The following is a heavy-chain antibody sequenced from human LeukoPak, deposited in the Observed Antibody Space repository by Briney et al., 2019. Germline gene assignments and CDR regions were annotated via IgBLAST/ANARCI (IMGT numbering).Heavy chain of an antibody. CDR1: GFTFSSYE. V-gene: IGHV3-48*03. J-gene: IGHJ4*02. Sequence: PGGSLRLSCAASGFTFSSYEMNWVRQAPGKGLEWVSYISSSGNTLYHADSVKGRFTISRDNAKNSLYLQMNSLRAEDTAVYYCARVPRGYSYGLYFDYWGQGTPVTVSS. CDR2: ISSSGNTL. CDR3: ARVPRGYSYGLYFDY. D-gene: IGHD5-18*01.